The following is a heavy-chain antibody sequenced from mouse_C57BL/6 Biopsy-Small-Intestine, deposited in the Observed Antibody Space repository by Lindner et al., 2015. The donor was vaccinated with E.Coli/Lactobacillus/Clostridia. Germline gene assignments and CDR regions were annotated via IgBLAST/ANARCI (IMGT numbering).Heavy chain of an antibody. CDR1: GGTFSSYA. V-gene: IGHV1-81*01. CDR2: IIPIIGTA. Sequence: SVKVSCKASGGTFSSYAISWVRQAPGQGLEWMGGIIPIIGTANYAQKFQGRVTMTRNTSISTAYMELSSLRSEDTAVYYCARAYCSGGSCYSAYWGQGTLVTVSS. J-gene: IGHJ4*01. CDR3: ARAYCSGGSCYSAY. D-gene: IGHD1-1*02.